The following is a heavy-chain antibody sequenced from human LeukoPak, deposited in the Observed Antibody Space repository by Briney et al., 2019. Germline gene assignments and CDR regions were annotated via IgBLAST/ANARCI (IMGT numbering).Heavy chain of an antibody. CDR3: AKGSLVYDSSGYLSP. CDR2: ISYDGSNK. V-gene: IGHV3-30-3*01. J-gene: IGHJ4*02. Sequence: GGSLRLSCAASGFTFSSYAMHWVRQAPGKGLEWVAVISYDGSNKYYADSVKGRFTISKDNSMNTVYPQMNSLRAEDTAVYYCAKGSLVYDSSGYLSPWGQGTLVTVSS. CDR1: GFTFSSYA. D-gene: IGHD3-22*01.